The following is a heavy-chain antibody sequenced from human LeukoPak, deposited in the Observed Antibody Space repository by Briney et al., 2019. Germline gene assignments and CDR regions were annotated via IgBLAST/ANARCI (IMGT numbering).Heavy chain of an antibody. CDR1: GGSISSRSHY. CDR2: IYTSGST. J-gene: IGHJ4*02. D-gene: IGHD6-19*01. Sequence: SQTLSLTCTVSGGSISSRSHYWSWIRQPAGKGLEWIGRIYTSGSTNYNPSLKSRVTISVDTSKNQFALKLSSVTAADTAVYYCARGSSGWADFDYWGQGTLVTVSS. V-gene: IGHV4-61*02. CDR3: ARGSSGWADFDY.